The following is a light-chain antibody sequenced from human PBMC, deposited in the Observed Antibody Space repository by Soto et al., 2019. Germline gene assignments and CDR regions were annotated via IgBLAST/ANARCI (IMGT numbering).Light chain of an antibody. CDR1: RNNVGGYA. Sequence: QSVLTQEASVSGTVGQKVTLSCTGKRNNVGGYAVGWDQQISHGGPKTVMFGNSLPSGIPDRFSGSKSGNTASLTISGLQAEDEADYYCASYTSSSSYVFGTGTKLTVL. J-gene: IGLJ1*01. CDR3: ASYTSSSSYV. V-gene: IGLV2-14*01. CDR2: GN.